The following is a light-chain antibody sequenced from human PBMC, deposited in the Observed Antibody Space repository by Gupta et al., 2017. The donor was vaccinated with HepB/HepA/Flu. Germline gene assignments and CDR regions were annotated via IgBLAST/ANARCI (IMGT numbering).Light chain of an antibody. V-gene: IGLV1-44*01. CDR3: AAWDDSLTTIL. CDR2: FNN. Sequence: QSVLTHPPSASGTPGQRVAISCSGSSSNIGTYYVNWYQQLPGTAPKLLIFFNNYRPSGVPDRFSGSKSGTSASLAISGLQSGDEADYYCAAWDDSLTTILFGGGTKVTVL. J-gene: IGLJ2*01. CDR1: SSNIGTYY.